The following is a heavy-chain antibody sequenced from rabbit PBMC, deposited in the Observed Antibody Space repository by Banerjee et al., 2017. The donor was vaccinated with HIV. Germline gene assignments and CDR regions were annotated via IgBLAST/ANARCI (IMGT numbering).Heavy chain of an antibody. J-gene: IGHJ4*01. CDR1: GFSFSSNYY. CDR3: ASSYADYTDGHNL. D-gene: IGHD2-1*01. V-gene: IGHV1S40*01. Sequence: QSLEESGGDLVKPGASLTLTCTASGFSFSSNYYMYWVRQAPGKGLEWIACIYAGSSGSTYYASWAKGRFTISKTSSTTVTLQMTSLTAADTATYFCASSYADYTDGHNLWGPGTLVTVS. CDR2: IYAGSSGST.